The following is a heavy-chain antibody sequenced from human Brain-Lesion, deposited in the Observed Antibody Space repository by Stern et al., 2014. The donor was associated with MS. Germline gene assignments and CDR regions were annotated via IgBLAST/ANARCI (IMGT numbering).Heavy chain of an antibody. CDR2: IYYRGST. D-gene: IGHD3-10*01. CDR1: GGSISSSSYY. Sequence: QLQLQESGPGLVKPSETLSLTCTVSGGSISSSSYYWGWIRQPPGKGLEWIGSIYYRGSTYYNPPLKSRVTLSMATSKNQFSLGLSSVTAADTAVYFCAKLWLGELPESPFDYWGQGTLVTVSS. V-gene: IGHV4-39*01. J-gene: IGHJ4*02. CDR3: AKLWLGELPESPFDY.